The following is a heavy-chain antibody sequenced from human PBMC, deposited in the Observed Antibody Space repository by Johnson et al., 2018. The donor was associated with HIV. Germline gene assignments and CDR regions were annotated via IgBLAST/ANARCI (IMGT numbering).Heavy chain of an antibody. J-gene: IGHJ3*02. Sequence: DVQVVESGGGLVQPGGSLRLSCAASGFTVSSNYMSWVRQAPGKGLEWVSVIYSGGSTYYADSVKGRFTISRDNSKNTLYLQMNSLRAEDTAVYYCARRSSGWYGAFDIWGQGTMVTVSS. D-gene: IGHD6-19*01. CDR2: IYSGGST. CDR3: ARRSSGWYGAFDI. V-gene: IGHV3-66*01. CDR1: GFTVSSNY.